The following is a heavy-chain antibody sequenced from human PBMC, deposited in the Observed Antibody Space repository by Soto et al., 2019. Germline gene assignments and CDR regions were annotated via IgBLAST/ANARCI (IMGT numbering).Heavy chain of an antibody. CDR3: ARAPPPTYDFWSGYYGNVGFFDY. Sequence: PSETLSLTYTVSGGSISRGDYFWCWIRQPPGKGLEWIGYIYYSGSTYYNPSLKSRVTISVDTSKNQFSLKLSSVTAADTAVYYCARAPPPTYDFWSGYYGNVGFFDYCGQGTLVTVSS. D-gene: IGHD3-3*01. CDR2: IYYSGST. V-gene: IGHV4-30-4*01. CDR1: GGSISRGDYF. J-gene: IGHJ4*02.